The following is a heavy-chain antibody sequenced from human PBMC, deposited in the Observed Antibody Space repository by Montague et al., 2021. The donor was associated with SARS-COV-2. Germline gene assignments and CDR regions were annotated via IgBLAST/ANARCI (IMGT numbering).Heavy chain of an antibody. Sequence: SLRLSCAASGFTFSSYEMNWVRQAPGKGLERVSYISSSGSTLYYADSVKGRFTISRDNAKNSLYLQMNSLRAEDTAVYYCARESGNDFWSGYYTGDFDYWGQGTLVTVSS. J-gene: IGHJ4*02. V-gene: IGHV3-48*03. CDR3: ARESGNDFWSGYYTGDFDY. D-gene: IGHD3-3*01. CDR2: ISSSGSTL. CDR1: GFTFSSYE.